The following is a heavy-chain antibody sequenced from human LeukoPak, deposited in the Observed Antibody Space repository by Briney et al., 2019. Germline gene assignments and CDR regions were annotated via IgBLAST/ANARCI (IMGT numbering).Heavy chain of an antibody. D-gene: IGHD2-2*01. CDR3: ASTIVVVPAAIPYYYGMDV. CDR2: ILPIFGTA. Sequence: SVKVSCTASGGTFSSYAISWVRQAPGQGLEWMGGILPIFGTANYAQKFQGRVTITADKSTSTAYMELSSLRSEDTAVYYCASTIVVVPAAIPYYYGMDVWGKGTTVTVSS. J-gene: IGHJ6*04. CDR1: GGTFSSYA. V-gene: IGHV1-69*06.